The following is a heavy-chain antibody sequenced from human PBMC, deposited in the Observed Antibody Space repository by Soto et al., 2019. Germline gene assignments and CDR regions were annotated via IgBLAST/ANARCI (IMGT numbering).Heavy chain of an antibody. CDR2: ISPSNNI. Sequence: GGSLRLSCASSGFTFTTYAMNWVRQAPGKGLEWVSYISPSNNIYYADSAKGRFTISRDNARNSLYLQLNSLRAEDTALYYCVRSGDYRSGSYWYFFDYWGQGALVTVSS. V-gene: IGHV3-48*01. J-gene: IGHJ4*02. CDR1: GFTFTTYA. D-gene: IGHD3-10*01. CDR3: VRSGDYRSGSYWYFFDY.